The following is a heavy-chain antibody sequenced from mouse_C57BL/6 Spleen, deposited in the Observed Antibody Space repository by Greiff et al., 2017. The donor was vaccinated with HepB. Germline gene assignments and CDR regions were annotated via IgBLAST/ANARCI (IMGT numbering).Heavy chain of an antibody. CDR2: IDPENGDT. D-gene: IGHD1-1*01. V-gene: IGHV14-4*01. CDR3: TRGYGSSWMDY. Sequence: VQLKQSGAELVRPGASVKLSCTASGFNIKDDYMHWVKQRPEQGLEWIGWIDPENGDTEYASKFQGKAPITADTSSNTAYLQLSSLTSEDTAVYYSTRGYGSSWMDYWGQGTSVTVSS. J-gene: IGHJ4*01. CDR1: GFNIKDDY.